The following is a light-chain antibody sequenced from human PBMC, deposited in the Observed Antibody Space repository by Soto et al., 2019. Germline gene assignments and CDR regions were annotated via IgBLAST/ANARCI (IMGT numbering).Light chain of an antibody. CDR2: GAS. CDR1: QSVSSSF. J-gene: IGKJ1*01. V-gene: IGKV3-20*01. Sequence: EIVLTQSPGTLSLTPGERATLSCRASQSVSSSFLAWYQQKPGQAPRLLIFGASSRATGIPDRFSGSGSGTDFTLTISRLEPEDFAVYYCQQYGTSPTFGQGTKVDIK. CDR3: QQYGTSPT.